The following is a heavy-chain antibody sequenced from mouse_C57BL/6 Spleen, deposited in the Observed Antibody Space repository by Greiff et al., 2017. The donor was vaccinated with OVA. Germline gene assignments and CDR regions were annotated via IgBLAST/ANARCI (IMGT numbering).Heavy chain of an antibody. V-gene: IGHV1-82*01. D-gene: IGHD2-2*01. CDR1: GYAFSSSW. CDR3: ARSDGYEDAMDD. Sequence: QVQLQQSGPELVKPGASVTISCKASGYAFSSSWMNWVKQRPGKGLEWIGRIYPGDGDTNYNGMFKGKATLTADKSSSAAYMQLSSLTSENSAVYCCARSDGYEDAMDDWGQGTSVTVSS. CDR2: IYPGDGDT. J-gene: IGHJ4*01.